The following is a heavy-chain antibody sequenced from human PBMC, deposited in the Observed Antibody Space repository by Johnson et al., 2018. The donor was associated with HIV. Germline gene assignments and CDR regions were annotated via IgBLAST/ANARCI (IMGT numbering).Heavy chain of an antibody. V-gene: IGHV3-30*02. D-gene: IGHD6-19*01. CDR3: VKDSETSSAPLDGAFDI. J-gene: IGHJ3*02. CDR1: GFTFSSYG. Sequence: VQLVESGGDVVQPGRSLRLSCAASGFTFSSYGIHWVRQAPGKGLEWVAFIRYDGSKKYYADSVKGRFTISRDNAKNSLYLQMNSLRAEDTAIYYCVKDSETSSAPLDGAFDIWGQGTTVTVSS. CDR2: IRYDGSKK.